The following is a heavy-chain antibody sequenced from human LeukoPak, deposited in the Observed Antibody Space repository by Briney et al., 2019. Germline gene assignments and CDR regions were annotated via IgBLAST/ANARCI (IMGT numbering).Heavy chain of an antibody. V-gene: IGHV3-30*02. CDR1: GFTFSSYG. D-gene: IGHD6-13*01. CDR2: IRYDGSNK. J-gene: IGHJ6*03. CDR3: AKDFDGSTWFGRNYMDV. Sequence: GGSLRLSCAASGFTFSSYGMHWVRQAPGKGLEWVAFIRYDGSNKYYADSVKGRFTISRDNSKNTLYLQMNSLRAEDTAVYYCAKDFDGSTWFGRNYMDVWGKGATVTVSS.